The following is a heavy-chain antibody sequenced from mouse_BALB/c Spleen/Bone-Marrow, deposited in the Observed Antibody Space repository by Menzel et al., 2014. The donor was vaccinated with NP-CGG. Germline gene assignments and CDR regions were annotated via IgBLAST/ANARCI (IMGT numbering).Heavy chain of an antibody. CDR3: ARHYYGSSYWYFDV. CDR1: GFSLTSYG. Sequence: VMLVESGPGLVAPSQSLSITCTISGFSLTSYGVHWVRQPPGKGLEWLVVIWSDGSTTYNSALKSRLSISKDNSKSQVFLKMNSLQTDDTAMYYCARHYYGSSYWYFDVWGAGTTVTVS. CDR2: IWSDGST. J-gene: IGHJ1*01. V-gene: IGHV2-6-1*01. D-gene: IGHD1-1*01.